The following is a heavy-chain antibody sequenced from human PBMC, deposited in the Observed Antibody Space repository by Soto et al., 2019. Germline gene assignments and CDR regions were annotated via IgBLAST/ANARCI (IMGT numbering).Heavy chain of an antibody. J-gene: IGHJ6*02. CDR2: INPNSGGT. CDR1: GYTFTGYY. D-gene: IGHD6-13*01. Sequence: QVPLVQSGAEVKKPGASVKVSCKASGYTFTGYYMHWVRQAPGQGLEWMGWINPNSGGTNYAQKFQGWVTMTRDTSISTAYMELSRLRSDDTAVYYGARGWDSSSWYRAYYYYGMDVWGQGTTVTVSS. V-gene: IGHV1-2*04. CDR3: ARGWDSSSWYRAYYYYGMDV.